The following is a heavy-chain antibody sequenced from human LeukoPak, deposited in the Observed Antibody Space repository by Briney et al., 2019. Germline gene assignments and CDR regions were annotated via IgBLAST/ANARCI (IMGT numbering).Heavy chain of an antibody. Sequence: SETLSLTCNVSGGSISSGSYYWGWIRQPPGKGLEWIGHIYASGRADYSPSLKSRVTISVDTSNNWFSLKPTSVTAADTAVYFCATDFSDDFYHNSFDIWGQGTMVTVSS. CDR2: IYASGRA. J-gene: IGHJ3*02. CDR3: ATDFSDDFYHNSFDI. D-gene: IGHD3/OR15-3a*01. V-gene: IGHV4-39*01. CDR1: GGSISSGSYY.